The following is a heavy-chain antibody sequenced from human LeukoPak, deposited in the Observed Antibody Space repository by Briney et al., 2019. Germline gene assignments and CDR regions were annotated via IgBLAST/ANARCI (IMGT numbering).Heavy chain of an antibody. Sequence: SETLSLTCTVSGGSISSYYWSWIRQPPGKGLEWIGYIYYSGRANYHPSLKSRVTISVDTSKNQFSLKLSSVTAADTAVYYCARLNVDTAMVSYYFDYWGQGTLVTVSS. CDR1: GGSISSYY. CDR2: IYYSGRA. D-gene: IGHD5-18*01. V-gene: IGHV4-59*08. CDR3: ARLNVDTAMVSYYFDY. J-gene: IGHJ4*02.